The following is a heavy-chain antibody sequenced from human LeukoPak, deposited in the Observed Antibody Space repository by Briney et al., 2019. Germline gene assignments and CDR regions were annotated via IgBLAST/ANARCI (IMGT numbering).Heavy chain of an antibody. J-gene: IGHJ4*02. CDR1: GFTFSSYG. D-gene: IGHD1-26*01. CDR2: IRYDASNK. Sequence: PGGSLRLSCAASGFTFSSYGIHWVRQAPSKGLEWVAFIRYDASNKYYADSVKGRFTISRDNSKNTLYLQMNSLRAEDTAVYYCARFSGSYYLGYWGQGTLVTVSS. CDR3: ARFSGSYYLGY. V-gene: IGHV3-30*02.